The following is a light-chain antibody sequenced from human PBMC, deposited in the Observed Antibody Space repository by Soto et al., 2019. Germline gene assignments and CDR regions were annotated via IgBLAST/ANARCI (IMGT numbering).Light chain of an antibody. J-gene: IGLJ1*01. CDR3: SSYISSSIDYV. CDR2: EVS. Sequence: QSALTQPASVSGSPGQSITISCTGTSSDVGGYNYVSWYQQHPGKAPKLMIYEVSNRPSGVSNRFAGSKSGNTASLTISGLQVDDEADYYCSSYISSSIDYVFGTGTKLTVL. CDR1: SSDVGGYNY. V-gene: IGLV2-14*01.